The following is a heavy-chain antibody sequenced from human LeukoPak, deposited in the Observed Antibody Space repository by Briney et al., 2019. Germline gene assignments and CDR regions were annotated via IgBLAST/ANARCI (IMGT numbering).Heavy chain of an antibody. CDR1: GFTLSSYS. D-gene: IGHD3-22*01. V-gene: IGHV3-21*06. Sequence: PGGSLRLSCAASGFTLSSYSMNWVRQAPGKGLEWVSAISGSGGSTYYADSVKGRFTISRNNANNSVSLQMNNLRAEDTAVYYCARDSTYYLRYGYFDSWGQGILVTVSS. J-gene: IGHJ4*02. CDR2: ISGSGGST. CDR3: ARDSTYYLRYGYFDS.